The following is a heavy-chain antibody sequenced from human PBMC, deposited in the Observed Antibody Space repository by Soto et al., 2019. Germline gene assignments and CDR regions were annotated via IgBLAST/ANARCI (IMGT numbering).Heavy chain of an antibody. CDR2: ISYDGSNK. CDR3: AKGRLAVAGTSPCDY. CDR1: GFTFSSYG. D-gene: IGHD6-19*01. V-gene: IGHV3-30*18. Sequence: QVQLVESGGGVVQPGRSLRLSCAASGFTFSSYGMHWVRQAPGKGLEWVAVISYDGSNKYYADSVKGGFTISRDNSKNTLYLQMNSLRAEDTAVYYCAKGRLAVAGTSPCDYWGQGTLVTVSS. J-gene: IGHJ4*02.